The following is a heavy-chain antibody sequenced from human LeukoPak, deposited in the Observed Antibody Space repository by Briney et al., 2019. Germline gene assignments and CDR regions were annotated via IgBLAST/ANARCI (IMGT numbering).Heavy chain of an antibody. D-gene: IGHD6-19*01. CDR1: GYTFTGYY. J-gene: IGHJ3*02. Sequence: ASVKVSCKASGYTFTGYYMHWVRQAPGQGLEWMGRINPNSGGTNYAQKFQGRVTMTRNTSISTAYMELSSLRSEDTAVYYCARVGSSGPLDAFDIWGQGTMVTVSS. V-gene: IGHV1-2*06. CDR2: INPNSGGT. CDR3: ARVGSSGPLDAFDI.